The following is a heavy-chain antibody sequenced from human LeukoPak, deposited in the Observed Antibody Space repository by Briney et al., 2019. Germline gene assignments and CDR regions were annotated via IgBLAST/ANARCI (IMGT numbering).Heavy chain of an antibody. CDR3: AKAPVTTCRGAYCYPFDY. Sequence: RRSLRLSCAASGFTLSSYAMSWVRQAPGKGLEWVSAISDSGNTYHADSVKGRFTISRDSSKNTLFLQMNRLRPEDAAVYYCAKAPVTTCRGAYCYPFDYWGQGTLVTVSS. CDR2: ISDSGNT. V-gene: IGHV3-23*01. D-gene: IGHD2-21*01. CDR1: GFTLSSYA. J-gene: IGHJ4*02.